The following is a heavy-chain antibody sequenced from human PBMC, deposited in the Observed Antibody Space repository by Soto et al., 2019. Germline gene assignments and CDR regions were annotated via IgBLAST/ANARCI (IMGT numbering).Heavy chain of an antibody. CDR3: ARGKRITMIVVVIAGGDYFDY. J-gene: IGHJ4*02. Sequence: SETLSLTCAVYGGSFSGYYWSWIRQPPGKGLEWIGEINHSGSTNYNPSLKSRVTISVDTSKNQFSLKLSSVTAADTAVYYCARGKRITMIVVVIAGGDYFDYWGQGTLVTVSS. CDR2: INHSGST. D-gene: IGHD3-22*01. CDR1: GGSFSGYY. V-gene: IGHV4-34*01.